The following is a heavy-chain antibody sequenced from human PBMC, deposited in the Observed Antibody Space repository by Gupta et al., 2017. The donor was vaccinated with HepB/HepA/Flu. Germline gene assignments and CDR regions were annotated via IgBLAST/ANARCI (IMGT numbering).Heavy chain of an antibody. V-gene: IGHV3-21*01. CDR3: ATLSITMIVVRGADQGGDDY. CDR1: GFTFSSYS. J-gene: IGHJ4*02. Sequence: EVQLVESGGGLVKPGGSLRLSCAASGFTFSSYSMNWVRQAPGKGLEWVSSISSSSSYIYYADSVKGRFTISRDNAKNSLYLQMNSLRAEDTAVYYCATLSITMIVVRGADQGGDDYWGQGTLVTVSS. CDR2: ISSSSSYI. D-gene: IGHD3-22*01.